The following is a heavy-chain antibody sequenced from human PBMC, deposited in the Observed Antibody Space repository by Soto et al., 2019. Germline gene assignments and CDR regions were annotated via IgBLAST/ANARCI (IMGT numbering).Heavy chain of an antibody. D-gene: IGHD3-10*01. J-gene: IGHJ4*02. V-gene: IGHV4-39*01. CDR3: ARHFVAVVIKGWGY. Sequence: PSETLSLTCNVSGGSIDRSNYYWDWLRQPPGKGLEWIGTTYYNGNAYYNPSLRSRVSMSVDTSKNQFPLKLISVTAADTAVYYCARHFVAVVIKGWGYWGQGKLVTVSS. CDR1: GGSIDRSNYY. CDR2: TYYNGNA.